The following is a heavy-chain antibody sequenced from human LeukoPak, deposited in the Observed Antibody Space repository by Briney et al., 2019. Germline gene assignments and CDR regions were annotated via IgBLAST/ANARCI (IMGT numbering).Heavy chain of an antibody. CDR2: ISGSGGST. CDR3: AKGGPTVTTPVSWFDP. V-gene: IGHV3-23*01. Sequence: GGSLRLSCEASGFTFSTYNVNWVRQAPGKRLEWVSAISGSGGSTYYADSVKGRFTISRDNSKNTLYLQMNSLRAEDTAVYYCAKGGPTVTTPVSWFDPWGQGTLVTVSS. J-gene: IGHJ5*02. D-gene: IGHD4-17*01. CDR1: GFTFSTYN.